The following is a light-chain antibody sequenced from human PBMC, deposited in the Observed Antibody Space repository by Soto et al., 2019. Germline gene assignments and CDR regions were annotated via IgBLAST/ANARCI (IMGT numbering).Light chain of an antibody. Sequence: QSALTQPASVSGSPGQSITISCTGTSSDVGGYNFVSWYQQHPGKAPKLMIYEGSKRPSGVSNRFSGSKSGNTASLTISGLQAEDEADYYCCSYAGGSAWVFGGGTQLTVL. J-gene: IGLJ3*02. CDR2: EGS. CDR3: CSYAGGSAWV. CDR1: SSDVGGYNF. V-gene: IGLV2-23*01.